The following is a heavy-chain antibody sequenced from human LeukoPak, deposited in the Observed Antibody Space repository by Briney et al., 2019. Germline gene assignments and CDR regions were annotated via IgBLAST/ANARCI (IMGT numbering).Heavy chain of an antibody. Sequence: VASVKVSCKASGYAFTSYDINWVRQATGQGLEWMGWMNPNSGNTGYAQKFQGRVTITADESTSTAYMELSSLRSEDTAVYYCARAATVEMATSFDYWGQGTLVTVSS. CDR3: ARAATVEMATSFDY. V-gene: IGHV1-8*01. CDR2: MNPNSGNT. CDR1: GYAFTSYD. J-gene: IGHJ4*02. D-gene: IGHD5-24*01.